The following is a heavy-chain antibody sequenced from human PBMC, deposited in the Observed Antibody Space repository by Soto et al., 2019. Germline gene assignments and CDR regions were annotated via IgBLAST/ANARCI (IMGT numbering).Heavy chain of an antibody. V-gene: IGHV3-30*15. J-gene: IGHJ6*02. CDR2: ISDDGKNE. D-gene: IGHD2-15*01. CDR3: ARVMVVVSATACGMDV. Sequence: QVQLVESGGGVVQPGRSLRLSCVASTFTFSNFAMHWVRQAPGKGVAWVALISDDGKNEYFADSLKGRFTNSRDNSKNTLYLEMSSLRDEDTAVYYCARVMVVVSATACGMDVLGQGTTVTVSS. CDR1: TFTFSNFA.